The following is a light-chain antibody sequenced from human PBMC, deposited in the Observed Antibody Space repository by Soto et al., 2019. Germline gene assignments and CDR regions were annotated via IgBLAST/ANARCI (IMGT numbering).Light chain of an antibody. V-gene: IGLV2-14*01. CDR3: ASYPSSSIYV. Sequence: QSALTQPASVSGSPGQSITISCTGTSSDVTGYNYVYWYQQHPGKAPKLIIFEVRNRPSGISNRFSGSKSANTAFLTISGLQAEDEADYYCASYPSSSIYVFATGIKVTVL. J-gene: IGLJ1*01. CDR2: EVR. CDR1: SSDVTGYNY.